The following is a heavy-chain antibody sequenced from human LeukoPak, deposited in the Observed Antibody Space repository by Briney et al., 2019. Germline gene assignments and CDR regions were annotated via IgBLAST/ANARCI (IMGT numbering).Heavy chain of an antibody. CDR2: INPNSGGT. V-gene: IGHV1-2*06. CDR1: GYTFTGYY. CDR3: ARLLGYCSSTSCYDDY. Sequence: GASVKVSCKASGYTFTGYYMHWVRQAPGQGLEWMGRINPNSGGTNYAQKLQGRVTMTRDTSISTAYMELSRLRFDDTAVYYCARLLGYCSSTSCYDDYWGQGTLVTVSS. D-gene: IGHD2-2*01. J-gene: IGHJ4*02.